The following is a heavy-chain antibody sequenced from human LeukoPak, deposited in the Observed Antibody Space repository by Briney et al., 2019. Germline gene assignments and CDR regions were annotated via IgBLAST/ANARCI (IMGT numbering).Heavy chain of an antibody. CDR2: IIPILGIA. Sequence: GASVKVSCKASGGTFSSYAISWVRQAPGQGLEWMGRIIPILGIANYAQKFQGRVTITADKSTSTAYMELSSPRSEDTAVYYCAREGPFVVVVPAAHPYFDYWGQGTLVTVSS. CDR1: GGTFSSYA. D-gene: IGHD2-2*01. CDR3: AREGPFVVVVPAAHPYFDY. V-gene: IGHV1-69*04. J-gene: IGHJ4*02.